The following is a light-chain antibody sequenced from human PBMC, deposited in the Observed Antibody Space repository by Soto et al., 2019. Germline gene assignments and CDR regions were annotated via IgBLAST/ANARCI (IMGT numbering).Light chain of an antibody. CDR2: FDR. J-gene: IGLJ3*02. Sequence: SYELTQPPSVSVAPGKTARITCGGNNIGSKGVHWYQQKPGQAPVLVIYFDRERPSGIPERFTGSNSGNTATLTISRVEAGDEADCYCQVWDSKGVFGGGTKLTVL. CDR3: QVWDSKGV. V-gene: IGLV3-21*04. CDR1: NIGSKG.